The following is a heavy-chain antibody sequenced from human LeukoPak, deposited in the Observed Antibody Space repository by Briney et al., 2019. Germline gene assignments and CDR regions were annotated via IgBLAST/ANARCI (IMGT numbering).Heavy chain of an antibody. CDR1: GFPFTITW. Sequence: TGGSLRLSCAASGFPFTITWMHWFRQVPGKGLMWVSLTTTDETTTYADSVRGRFTISRDDAKNTVYLQMNSLRVEDTAVYYCAKDWFATTDYWGQGILVTVSS. V-gene: IGHV3-74*01. CDR3: AKDWFATTDY. CDR2: TTTDETT. J-gene: IGHJ4*02. D-gene: IGHD1/OR15-1a*01.